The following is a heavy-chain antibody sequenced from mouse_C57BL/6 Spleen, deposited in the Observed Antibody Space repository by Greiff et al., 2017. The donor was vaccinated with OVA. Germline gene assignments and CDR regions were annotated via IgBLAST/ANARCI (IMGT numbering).Heavy chain of an antibody. Sequence: VKVVESGPELVKPGASVKLSCKASGYTFTSYDINWVKQRPGQGLEWIGWIYPRDGSTKYNEKFKGKATLTVDTSSSTAYMELHSLTSEDSAVYFGARSGNYYGSSYSSWFAYWGQGTLVTVSA. V-gene: IGHV1-85*01. CDR3: ARSGNYYGSSYSSWFAY. CDR2: IYPRDGST. J-gene: IGHJ3*01. CDR1: GYTFTSYD. D-gene: IGHD1-1*01.